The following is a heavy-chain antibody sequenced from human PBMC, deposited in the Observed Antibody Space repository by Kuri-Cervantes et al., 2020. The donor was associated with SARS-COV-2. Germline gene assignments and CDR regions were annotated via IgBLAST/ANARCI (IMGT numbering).Heavy chain of an antibody. CDR1: GFTFSSYS. J-gene: IGHJ6*02. V-gene: IGHV3-33*08. CDR3: ARGGSRPNDYYYYGMDV. CDR2: IWYDGSNK. Sequence: LSLTCAASGFTFSSYSMNWVRQAPGKGLEWVAVIWYDGSNKYYADSVKGRFTISRDNSKNTLYLQMNSLRAEDTAVYYCARGGSRPNDYYYYGMDVWGQGTTVTVSS. D-gene: IGHD1-1*01.